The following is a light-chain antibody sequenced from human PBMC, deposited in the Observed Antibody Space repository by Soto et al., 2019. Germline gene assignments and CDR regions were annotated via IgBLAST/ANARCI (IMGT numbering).Light chain of an antibody. CDR1: QGISNY. CDR2: AAS. CDR3: QKYNSAQYT. Sequence: DIQMTQSPSSLSASVGDRVTITCRASQGISNYLAWYQQKPGKVPKLLIYAASTLQLGVPSRFSGSGSGTDFALTICSLQPEDVATYYCQKYNSAQYTFGQGTKLEIK. J-gene: IGKJ2*01. V-gene: IGKV1-27*01.